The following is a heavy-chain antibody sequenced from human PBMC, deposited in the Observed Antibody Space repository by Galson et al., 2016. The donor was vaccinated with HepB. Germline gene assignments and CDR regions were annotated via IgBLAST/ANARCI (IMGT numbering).Heavy chain of an antibody. CDR2: ISGSGGST. CDR3: AKWHSGQVEDYFDN. Sequence: SLRLSCAASGFSFSDSAMSWVRQAPGRGLEWVSSISGSGGSTNYVDSVKGRFTISRDNSKNMVFLQMNTLRAEDTAFYYCAKWHSGQVEDYFDNWGQGTLVTVSS. D-gene: IGHD6-25*01. V-gene: IGHV3-23*01. CDR1: GFSFSDSA. J-gene: IGHJ4*02.